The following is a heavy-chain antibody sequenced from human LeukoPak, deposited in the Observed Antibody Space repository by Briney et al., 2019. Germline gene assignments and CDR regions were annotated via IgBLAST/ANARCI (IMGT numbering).Heavy chain of an antibody. Sequence: ASVKVSCKASGYTFTSYAMNWVRQAPGQGLECMGWINTNTGNPTYAQGFTGRFVFSLDTSVSTAYLQISSLKAEDTAVYYCAREEDCSSTSCYADWDQGTLVTVSS. D-gene: IGHD2-2*01. CDR3: AREEDCSSTSCYAD. J-gene: IGHJ4*02. V-gene: IGHV7-4-1*02. CDR1: GYTFTSYA. CDR2: INTNTGNP.